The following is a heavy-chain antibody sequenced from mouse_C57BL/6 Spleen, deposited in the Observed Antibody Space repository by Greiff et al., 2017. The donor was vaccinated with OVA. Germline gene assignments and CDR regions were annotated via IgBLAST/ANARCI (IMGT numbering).Heavy chain of an antibody. CDR2: ISDGGSYT. D-gene: IGHD2-5*01. V-gene: IGHV5-4*01. CDR1: GFTFSSYA. CDR3: ARDRDYSNYDYAMDY. J-gene: IGHJ4*01. Sequence: DVKLVESGGGLVKPGGSLKLSCAASGFTFSSYAMSWVRQTPEKRLEWVATISDGGSYTYYPDNVKGRFTISRDNAKNNLYLQMSHLKSEDTAMYYCARDRDYSNYDYAMDYWGQGTSVTVSS.